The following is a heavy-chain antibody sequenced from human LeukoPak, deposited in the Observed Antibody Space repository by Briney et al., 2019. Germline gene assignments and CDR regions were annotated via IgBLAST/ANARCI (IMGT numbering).Heavy chain of an antibody. CDR2: IYYSGST. CDR3: ARGDPRTYYDFWSGYSFDY. CDR1: GGSISSYY. V-gene: IGHV4-59*01. Sequence: SETLSLTFTVSGGSISSYYWSWIRQPPGKGLEWIGYIYYSGSTNYNPSLKSRVTISVDTSKNQFSLKLSSVTAADTAVYYCARGDPRTYYDFWSGYSFDYWGQGTLVTVSS. D-gene: IGHD3-3*01. J-gene: IGHJ4*02.